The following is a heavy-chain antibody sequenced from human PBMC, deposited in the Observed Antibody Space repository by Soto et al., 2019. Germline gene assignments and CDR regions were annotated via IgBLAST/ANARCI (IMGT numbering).Heavy chain of an antibody. CDR3: ARAGYCSGGRCYSPYYYYYGMDV. CDR2: ISYDRNIE. V-gene: IGHV3-30-3*01. J-gene: IGHJ6*02. Sequence: GGSLRLSCGASAFSFSHYAMHWVRQAPGKGLECVAVISYDRNIERYADSVTGRFTISRDNSENTLYLQMNSLRPEGTAVYYCARAGYCSGGRCYSPYYYYYGMDVSGQGTTVTVSS. D-gene: IGHD2-15*01. CDR1: AFSFSHYA.